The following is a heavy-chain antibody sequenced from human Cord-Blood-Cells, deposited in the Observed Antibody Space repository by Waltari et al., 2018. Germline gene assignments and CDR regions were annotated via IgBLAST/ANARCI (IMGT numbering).Heavy chain of an antibody. D-gene: IGHD1-26*01. CDR3: ARPRGSYYAFDI. CDR1: GGSISSSSYY. Sequence: QLQLQESGPGLVKPSETLPLTCTVSGGSISSSSYYWGWIRQPPGKGLEWIGSIYYSGSTYYNPSLKSRVTISVDTSKNQFSLKLSSVTAADTAVYYCARPRGSYYAFDIWGQGTMVTVSS. CDR2: IYYSGST. V-gene: IGHV4-39*01. J-gene: IGHJ3*02.